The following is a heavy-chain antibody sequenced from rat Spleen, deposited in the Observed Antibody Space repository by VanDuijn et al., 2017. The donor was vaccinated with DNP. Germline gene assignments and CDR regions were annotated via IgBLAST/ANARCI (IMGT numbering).Heavy chain of an antibody. CDR3: ARWEGINAY. V-gene: IGHV2-19*01. CDR1: GFSLTDYS. D-gene: IGHD1-11*01. CDR2: IRSGGST. Sequence: QVQLKESGPGLVQPSQTLSLTCTVSGFSLTDYSVHWVRQPPGKGLEWMGRIRSGGSTDYNSALKSRLSISRDTSKSQVFLKMNRLQTEDTAMYFCARWEGINAYWGQGTLVTVSS. J-gene: IGHJ3*01.